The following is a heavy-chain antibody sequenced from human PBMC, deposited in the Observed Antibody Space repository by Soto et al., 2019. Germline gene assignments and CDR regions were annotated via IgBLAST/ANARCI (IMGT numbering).Heavy chain of an antibody. D-gene: IGHD1-26*01. V-gene: IGHV4-4*02. Sequence: VQLQESGPGLVKPSGTLSLTCAVSGGSISSYNWWTWVRQSPGKGLEWIGEIYHSGSSNYNPSLKSRVTIPVDKSKTQFSLILSSVPAAATAVYFCATVGRGGGWEPLHYWGQGTLVTVSS. J-gene: IGHJ4*02. CDR3: ATVGRGGGWEPLHY. CDR1: GGSISSYNW. CDR2: IYHSGSS.